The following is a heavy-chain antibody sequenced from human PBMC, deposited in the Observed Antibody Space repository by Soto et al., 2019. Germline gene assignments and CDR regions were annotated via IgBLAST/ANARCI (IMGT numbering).Heavy chain of an antibody. Sequence: ASVKVSCKTSGYTFTSYGIIWVRQAPGQGLEWMGWISPYNGITNYSQKVQGRVTMTTDTSTSTAYMELRSLRPDDTAVYYCAREAVAAPGTDYWGQGTLVTVSS. CDR3: AREAVAAPGTDY. D-gene: IGHD6-13*01. V-gene: IGHV1-18*01. CDR1: GYTFTSYG. J-gene: IGHJ4*02. CDR2: ISPYNGIT.